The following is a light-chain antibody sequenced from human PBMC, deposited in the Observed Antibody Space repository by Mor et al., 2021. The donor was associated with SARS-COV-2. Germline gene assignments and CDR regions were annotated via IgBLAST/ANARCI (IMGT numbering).Light chain of an antibody. Sequence: ASSLERGVPSRFSGSGSGTDFTLTINNLQPEDIAIYYCQQYDTLVTFGGGTQVEIE. J-gene: IGKJ4*01. CDR2: AS. CDR3: QQYDTLVT. V-gene: IGKV1-33*01.